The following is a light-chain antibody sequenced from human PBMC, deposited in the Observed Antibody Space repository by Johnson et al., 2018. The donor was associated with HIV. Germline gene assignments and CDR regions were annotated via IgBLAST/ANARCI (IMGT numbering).Light chain of an antibody. CDR2: DNN. CDR3: GTWDSSLSVYV. J-gene: IGLJ1*01. V-gene: IGLV1-51*01. Sequence: QSVLTQPPSVSAAPGQKVTISCSGSSSNIGNNYVSWYQQLPGTAPKLLIYDNNQRPSGIPDRFSGSKSGTSATLGITGLQTGGEADCYCGTWDSSLSVYVFGTGTKVTVL. CDR1: SSNIGNNY.